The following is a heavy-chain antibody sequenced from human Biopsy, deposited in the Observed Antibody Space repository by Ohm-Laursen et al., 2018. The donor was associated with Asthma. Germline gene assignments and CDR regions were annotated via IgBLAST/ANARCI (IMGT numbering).Heavy chain of an antibody. CDR3: ARLWEEVDC. J-gene: IGHJ4*02. Sequence: SQTLSLTCPVSGGSMSSSSYYWGWIRQPPGKGLEWMGSISYTGSAYHNPSLKSLVTISVDTSKNHFSLKLSSVTAADTAVYYCARLWEEVDCWGQGALVTVSS. CDR1: GGSMSSSSYY. CDR2: ISYTGSA. D-gene: IGHD1-26*01. V-gene: IGHV4-39*02.